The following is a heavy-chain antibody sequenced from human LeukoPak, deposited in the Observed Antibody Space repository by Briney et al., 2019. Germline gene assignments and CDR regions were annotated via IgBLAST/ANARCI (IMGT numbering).Heavy chain of an antibody. J-gene: IGHJ3*01. V-gene: IGHV1-24*01. CDR1: GYTLTKLS. CDR2: FDTDDDKT. Sequence: ASVKVSCRVSGYTLTKLSMHCVRQAPGKRLEWMEGFDTDDDKTIYYHKFQGRITVTEAISTDTDYMELNRSRSTATDVYYCETISRGYDFWSGLNAFEVWGQGTMVTVAS. CDR3: ETISRGYDFWSGLNAFEV. D-gene: IGHD3-3*01.